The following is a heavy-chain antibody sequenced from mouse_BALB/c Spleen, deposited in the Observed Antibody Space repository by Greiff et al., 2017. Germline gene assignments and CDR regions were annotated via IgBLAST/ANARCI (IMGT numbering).Heavy chain of an antibody. CDR3: ARSDGWVDY. CDR1: GYTFTSYW. V-gene: IGHV1-87*01. D-gene: IGHD2-3*01. CDR2: IYPGDGDT. Sequence: QVQLKESGAELARPGASVTLSCKASGYTFTSYWMQWVKQRPGQGLEWIGAIYPGDGDTRYTQKFKGKATLTADKSSSTAYMQLSSLASEVSAVYCCARSDGWVDYWGQGTSVTVSS. J-gene: IGHJ4*01.